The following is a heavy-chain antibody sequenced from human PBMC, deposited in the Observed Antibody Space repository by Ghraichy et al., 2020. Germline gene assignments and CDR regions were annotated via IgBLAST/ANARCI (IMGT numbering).Heavy chain of an antibody. D-gene: IGHD2-15*01. CDR2: ISGSGGST. CDR1: GFTFSSYA. V-gene: IGHV3-23*01. CDR3: AKGKGARRYCSGGSCYYLDD. J-gene: IGHJ4*02. Sequence: GGSLRLSCAASGFTFSSYAMSWVRQAPGKGLEWVSAISGSGGSTYYADSVKGRFTISRDNSKNTLYLQMNSLRAEDTAVYYCAKGKGARRYCSGGSCYYLDDWGKGTLVTVSS.